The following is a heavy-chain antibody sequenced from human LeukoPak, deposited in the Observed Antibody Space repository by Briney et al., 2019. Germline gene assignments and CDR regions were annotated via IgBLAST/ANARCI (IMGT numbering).Heavy chain of an antibody. V-gene: IGHV3-23*01. CDR1: EFTFLCDG. J-gene: IGHJ4*02. Sequence: GGSLRLSCAASEFTFLCDGMTWVRQAPGKGLELVSAIGGSGGSTSYADSVKGQFPISRDNSSITLDLQMNILRAEDTAVYYCTKDAWGDEGYGTVTWHYFDYWGQGALVTVSS. CDR2: IGGSGGST. CDR3: TKDAWGDEGYGTVTWHYFDY. D-gene: IGHD5-18*01.